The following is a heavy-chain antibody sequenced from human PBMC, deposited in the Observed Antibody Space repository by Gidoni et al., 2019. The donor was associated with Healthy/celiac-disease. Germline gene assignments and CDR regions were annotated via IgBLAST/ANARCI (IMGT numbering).Heavy chain of an antibody. V-gene: IGHV4-39*01. CDR3: ARQKVGATKGYYFDY. CDR1: GGSISSRSYY. J-gene: IGHJ4*02. Sequence: QLQLQESGPGLVKPSETLSLTCTVSGGSISSRSYYWGWIRQPPGKGLEWIGSIYYSGSTYYNPSLKSRVTISVDTSKNQFSLKLSSVTAADTAVYYCARQKVGATKGYYFDYWGQGTLVTVSS. D-gene: IGHD1-26*01. CDR2: IYYSGST.